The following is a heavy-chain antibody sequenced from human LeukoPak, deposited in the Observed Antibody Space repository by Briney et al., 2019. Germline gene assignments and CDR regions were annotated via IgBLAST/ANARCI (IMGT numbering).Heavy chain of an antibody. V-gene: IGHV3-23*01. CDR1: GFTFSSYA. D-gene: IGHD3-22*01. Sequence: GGSLRLSCAAYGFTFSSYAMSWVRQAPGRGLEWVSTISGSGVSTYYADSVKGRFTISRENSKNTLYLQMNSLKAEDTAVYYCAKVLDSSDAKFDYWGQGTLVTVSS. CDR2: ISGSGVST. CDR3: AKVLDSSDAKFDY. J-gene: IGHJ4*02.